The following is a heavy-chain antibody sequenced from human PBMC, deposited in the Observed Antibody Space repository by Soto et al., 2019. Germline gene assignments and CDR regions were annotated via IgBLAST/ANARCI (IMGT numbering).Heavy chain of an antibody. CDR2: ISSSGSTI. V-gene: IGHV3-11*01. J-gene: IGHJ5*02. CDR1: GFTFSDYY. CDR3: ARVASSSSSWYDWFDP. Sequence: GGSLRLSCAASGFTFSDYYMSWIRQAPGKGLEWVSYISSSGSTIYYADSVKGRFTISRDNAKNSLYLQMNSLRAEDTAVYYCARVASSSSSWYDWFDPWGQGTLVTVSS. D-gene: IGHD6-13*01.